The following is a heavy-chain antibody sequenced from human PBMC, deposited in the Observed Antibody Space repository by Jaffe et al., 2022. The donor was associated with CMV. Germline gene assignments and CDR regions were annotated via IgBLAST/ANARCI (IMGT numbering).Heavy chain of an antibody. CDR1: GGSISSYY. D-gene: IGHD1-1*01. J-gene: IGHJ6*03. CDR2: IYYSGST. Sequence: QVQLQESGPGLVKPSETLSLTCTVSGGSISSYYWSWIRQPPGKGLEWIGYIYYSGSTNYNPSLKSRVTISVDTSKNQFSLKLSSVTAADTAVYYCARVPVETGTYPPYYYYMDVWGKGTTVTVSS. CDR3: ARVPVETGTYPPYYYYMDV. V-gene: IGHV4-59*01.